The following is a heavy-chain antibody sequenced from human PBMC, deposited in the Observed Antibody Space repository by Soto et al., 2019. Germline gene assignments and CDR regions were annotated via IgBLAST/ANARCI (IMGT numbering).Heavy chain of an antibody. V-gene: IGHV3-53*01. J-gene: IGHJ4*02. D-gene: IGHD1-20*01. CDR2: LYPDGRA. Sequence: LRLSCAASGFTVSSNYLTWVRQAPGKGLKWVSVLYPDGRAYYADSVKGRFTISTDNSKNSVYLQMNTLRGEDTAVYYCARGLGREYRDNTGHFHLDYWGQGTLVTVSS. CDR3: ARGLGREYRDNTGHFHLDY. CDR1: GFTVSSNY.